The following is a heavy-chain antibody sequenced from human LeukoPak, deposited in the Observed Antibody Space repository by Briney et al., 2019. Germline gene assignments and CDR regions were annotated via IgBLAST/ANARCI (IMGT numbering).Heavy chain of an antibody. CDR2: ISYSGST. D-gene: IGHD3-22*01. J-gene: IGHJ3*02. CDR3: ARGAFNFYDSIGYSNDAFDI. V-gene: IGHV4-31*03. Sequence: PSETLSLTCTVFGGSISSGGHYWSWIRPHPGQGLVWIAYISYSGSTYNNPSLKSRIIISVDTSKNRFSLKLSSVTAADTAVYFCARGAFNFYDSIGYSNDAFDIWGQGTMVTVSS. CDR1: GGSISSGGHY.